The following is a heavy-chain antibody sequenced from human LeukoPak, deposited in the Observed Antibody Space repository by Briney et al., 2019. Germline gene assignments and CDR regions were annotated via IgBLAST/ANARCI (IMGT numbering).Heavy chain of an antibody. CDR1: GYTFTDSY. CDR3: ARSARHCNNGVCFTDYYIDL. D-gene: IGHD2-8*01. J-gene: IGHJ6*03. CDR2: INPNSGDP. Sequence: ASVKVSCKTSGYTFTDSYIHWVRQAPGQGLEWMGRINPNSGDPNYPQKFQGGVTMTRDTSISTAYMEMSGLTSDDTAVYYCARSARHCNNGVCFTDYYIDLWGKGTTVIVSS. V-gene: IGHV1-2*06.